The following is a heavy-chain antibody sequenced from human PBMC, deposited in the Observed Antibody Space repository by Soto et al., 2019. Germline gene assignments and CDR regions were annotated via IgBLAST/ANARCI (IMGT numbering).Heavy chain of an antibody. CDR3: ARVSGGSGWKDNWFDP. J-gene: IGHJ5*02. D-gene: IGHD6-19*01. CDR2: ISAYNGNT. CDR1: GYTFTSYG. Sequence: QVQLVQSGAEVKKPGASVKVSCKASGYTFTSYGISWVRQAPGQGLEWMGWISAYNGNTNYAQKLQGRVTMNTVTSTSTAYMELRSLRADGTAVYYCARVSGGSGWKDNWFDPWGQGTLVTVSS. V-gene: IGHV1-18*04.